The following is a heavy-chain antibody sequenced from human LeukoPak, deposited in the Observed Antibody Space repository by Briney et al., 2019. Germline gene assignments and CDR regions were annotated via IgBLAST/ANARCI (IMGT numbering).Heavy chain of an antibody. Sequence: GGSLRLSGAASGFAFSRSWMTWIRQAPGKGLEFVANIKEDGGRENFASSVKGRFTISRDNAKDSLYLQMNNLRVEDTAVYYCARDGGYSAFDYWGQGALVTVSS. V-gene: IGHV3-7*01. J-gene: IGHJ4*02. D-gene: IGHD1-26*01. CDR1: GFAFSRSW. CDR3: ARDGGYSAFDY. CDR2: IKEDGGRE.